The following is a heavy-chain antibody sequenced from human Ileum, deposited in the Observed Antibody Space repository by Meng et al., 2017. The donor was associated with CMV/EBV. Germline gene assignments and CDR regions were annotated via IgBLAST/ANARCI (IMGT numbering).Heavy chain of an antibody. CDR3: AARVGPSGSYYFDS. D-gene: IGHD3-10*01. J-gene: IGHJ4*02. CDR1: GYTFSSYS. V-gene: IGHV3-23*01. Sequence: GESLKISCRASGYTFSSYSMSWVRQAPGKGLEWVSSISGSGGSTYSADSVKGRLTISRDNSESTLYLQMNSLTAEDTALYYCAARVGPSGSYYFDSWGQGNLVTVSS. CDR2: ISGSGGST.